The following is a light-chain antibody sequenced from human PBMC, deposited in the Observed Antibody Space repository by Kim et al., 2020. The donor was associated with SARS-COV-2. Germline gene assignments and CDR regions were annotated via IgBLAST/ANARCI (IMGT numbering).Light chain of an antibody. CDR3: ETWDSTTKV. V-gene: IGLV4-60*03. Sequence: QRVLTQSSSASASLGSSVNLTCTLSGGHSSYIIAWHQQQPGKAPRYLMKIEGSGSYNKESGVPDRFSGSRSGADRYLNISNLQSEDEADYYCETWDSTTKVFGGGTNVTVL. CDR1: GGHSSYI. J-gene: IGLJ3*02. CDR2: IEGSGSY.